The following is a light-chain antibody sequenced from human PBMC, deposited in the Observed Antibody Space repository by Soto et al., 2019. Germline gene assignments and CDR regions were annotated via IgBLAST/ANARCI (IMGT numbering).Light chain of an antibody. CDR1: QSVRSNY. Sequence: EFVLTQSPGTLSLSPGERATLSCRASQSVRSNYLAWYRQTPGQAPRLLIYGASNRATGIPDRFSGSGSGTDFTLIISRLEPEDFALYYCQQYGSSPWTFGQGTKVEIK. J-gene: IGKJ1*01. V-gene: IGKV3-20*01. CDR2: GAS. CDR3: QQYGSSPWT.